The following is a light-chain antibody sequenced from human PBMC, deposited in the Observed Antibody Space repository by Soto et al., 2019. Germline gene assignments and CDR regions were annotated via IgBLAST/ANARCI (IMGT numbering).Light chain of an antibody. Sequence: QSVLTQPPSVSGAPGQWVTISCTGSSSNLGAGAGYDVHWYQQVPGTAPKLLIYDNNNRPSGVPDRFSGSKSGTSASLAITGLQPEDEADYYCQSYDSSLGDVVFGGGTQLTVL. CDR2: DNN. CDR3: QSYDSSLGDVV. CDR1: SSNLGAGAGYD. J-gene: IGLJ2*01. V-gene: IGLV1-40*01.